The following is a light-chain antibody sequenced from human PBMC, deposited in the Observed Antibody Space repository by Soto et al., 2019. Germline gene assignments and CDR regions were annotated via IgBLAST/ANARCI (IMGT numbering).Light chain of an antibody. J-gene: IGKJ4*01. CDR1: QGISSY. CDR2: DAS. Sequence: IQLTQTPSSPSASVGARVTVTCRASQGISSYLGWYQQKPGKAPNLLIYDASTLHSGVPSRFSGGGSGTDFTLTISSLQPEDFATYYCQQVNVYPSTFGGGTKVDIK. V-gene: IGKV1-9*01. CDR3: QQVNVYPST.